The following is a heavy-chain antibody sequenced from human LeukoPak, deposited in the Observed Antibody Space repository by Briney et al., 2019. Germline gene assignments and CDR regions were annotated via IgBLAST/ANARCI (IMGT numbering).Heavy chain of an antibody. J-gene: IGHJ2*01. Sequence: SETLSLTCTVSGGSISSSSYYWGWIRQPPGKGLEWIGSIYYSGSTYYNPSLKSRVTISVDTSKNQFSLKLSSVTAADTAVYYCARVASSPARYYYDILWYFDLWGRGTLVTVSS. V-gene: IGHV4-39*07. D-gene: IGHD3-22*01. CDR3: ARVASSPARYYYDILWYFDL. CDR1: GGSISSSSYY. CDR2: IYYSGST.